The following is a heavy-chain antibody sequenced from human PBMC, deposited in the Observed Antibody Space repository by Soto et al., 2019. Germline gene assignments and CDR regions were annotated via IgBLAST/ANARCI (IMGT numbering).Heavy chain of an antibody. CDR1: GGSFSGYY. J-gene: IGHJ4*02. Sequence: QVQLQQWGAGLLKPSETLSLTCAVYGGSFSGYYWSWIRQPPGKGLEWIGEINHSGSTNYNPSLKSRVTISVDTSKNQFSLKLSSVTAADTAVYYCARGHADPDYYFDYWGQGTLVTVSS. D-gene: IGHD2-8*01. V-gene: IGHV4-34*01. CDR2: INHSGST. CDR3: ARGHADPDYYFDY.